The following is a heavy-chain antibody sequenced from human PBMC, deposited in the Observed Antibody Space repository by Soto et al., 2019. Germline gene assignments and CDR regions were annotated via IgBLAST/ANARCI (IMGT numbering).Heavy chain of an antibody. CDR3: ARGPKSERDCSGGSCYEYYFDY. Sequence: GSLRLSCAASGFTFSSYGMHWVRQAPGKGLEWVAVIWYDGSNKYYADSVKGRFTISRDNSKNTLYLQMNSLRAEDTAVYYCARGPKSERDCSGGSCYEYYFDYWGQGTLVTVSS. D-gene: IGHD2-15*01. CDR2: IWYDGSNK. J-gene: IGHJ4*02. CDR1: GFTFSSYG. V-gene: IGHV3-33*01.